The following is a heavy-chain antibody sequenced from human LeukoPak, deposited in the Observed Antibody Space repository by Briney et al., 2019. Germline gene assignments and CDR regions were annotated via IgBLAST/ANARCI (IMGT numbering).Heavy chain of an antibody. D-gene: IGHD3-22*01. Sequence: GGSLRLSCAASGFTFSSYAMSWVRQAPGKGLEWVSAISGSGGSTYYADSVKGRFTISRDNAKNSLYLQMNSLRAEDTAVYYCARDDGYEYYFDYWGQGTLVTVSS. CDR2: ISGSGGST. J-gene: IGHJ4*02. CDR1: GFTFSSYA. CDR3: ARDDGYEYYFDY. V-gene: IGHV3-23*01.